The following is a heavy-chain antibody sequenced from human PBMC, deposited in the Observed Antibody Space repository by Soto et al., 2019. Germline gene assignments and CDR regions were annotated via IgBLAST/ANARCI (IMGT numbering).Heavy chain of an antibody. J-gene: IGHJ1*01. V-gene: IGHV1-69*13. CDR1: GGTFSSYA. D-gene: IGHD1-1*01. CDR3: ARGWNDFPH. CDR2: IIPVFGTA. Sequence: SVKVSCKASGGTFSSYAISWVRQAPGQGLECMGGIIPVFGTANYAQRFQGRVTINADESTSTVYMELSSLRSEDTAVYYCARGWNDFPHWGQGTLVTVSS.